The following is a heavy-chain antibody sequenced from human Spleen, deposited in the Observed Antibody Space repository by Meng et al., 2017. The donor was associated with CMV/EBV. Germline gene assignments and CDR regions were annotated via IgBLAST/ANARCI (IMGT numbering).Heavy chain of an antibody. J-gene: IGHJ4*02. V-gene: IGHV6-1*01. Sequence: PGLVRPSPTLSLPLAISGARSSRTSAVWNWNRQSPSRGLEWLGRTNYRSKWYNDYEVSVKSRITITPDTSKNQFSLQLNSVTPEDTAVYYCARDVLELQGTIDYWGQGTLVTVSS. CDR1: GARSSRTSAV. D-gene: IGHD1-7*01. CDR2: TNYRSKWYN. CDR3: ARDVLELQGTIDY.